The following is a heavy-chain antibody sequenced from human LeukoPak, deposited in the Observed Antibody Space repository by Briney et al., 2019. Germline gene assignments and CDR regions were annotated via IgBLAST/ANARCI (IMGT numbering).Heavy chain of an antibody. CDR1: GFTFSSYA. Sequence: PGGSLRLSCAASGFTFSSYAMHWVRQAPGKGLEWVAVISYDGSNKYYADSVKGRSTISRDNSKNTLYLQMNSLRAEDTAVYYCARDSPAYCSGGSCFSGGMDVWGQGTTVTVSS. V-gene: IGHV3-30-3*01. CDR3: ARDSPAYCSGGSCFSGGMDV. CDR2: ISYDGSNK. D-gene: IGHD2-15*01. J-gene: IGHJ6*02.